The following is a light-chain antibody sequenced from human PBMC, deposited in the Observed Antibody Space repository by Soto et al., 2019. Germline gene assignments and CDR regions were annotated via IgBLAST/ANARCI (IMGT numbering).Light chain of an antibody. V-gene: IGKV1-33*01. Sequence: DIQLTQSPSSLSASVGDGVTITCQASQAIITYLNWFQQRPGKAPKLLIYDESHLETGVPSRFSGSGSGTAFTLTISSLQPEDVGTYYCQQYDNLPLTFGGGTKVEV. CDR2: DES. CDR3: QQYDNLPLT. J-gene: IGKJ4*01. CDR1: QAIITY.